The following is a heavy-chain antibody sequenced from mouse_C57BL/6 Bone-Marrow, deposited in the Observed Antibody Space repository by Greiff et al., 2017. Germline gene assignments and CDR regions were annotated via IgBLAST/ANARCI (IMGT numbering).Heavy chain of an antibody. CDR2: IYPSDSYT. CDR3: ARGTLGYEGFAY. J-gene: IGHJ3*01. V-gene: IGHV1-69*01. Sequence: VQLQQSGAELARPGASVKLSCKASGYTFTSYGISWVKQRTGQGLEWIGEIYPSDSYTNYNQKFKGKSTLTVDKSSSTAYMQLSSLTSEDSAVYYCARGTLGYEGFAYWGQGTLVTVSA. D-gene: IGHD2-2*01. CDR1: GYTFTSYG.